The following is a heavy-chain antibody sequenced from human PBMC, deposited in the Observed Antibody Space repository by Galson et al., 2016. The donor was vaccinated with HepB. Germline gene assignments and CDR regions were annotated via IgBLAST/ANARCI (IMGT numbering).Heavy chain of an antibody. D-gene: IGHD3-3*01. CDR1: GFTFSSYW. J-gene: IGHJ4*02. CDR2: INSDGSNT. V-gene: IGHV3-74*01. CDR3: ARGLVGGTYYDFWTGDPEGGFDY. Sequence: SLRLSCAASGFTFSSYWMHWVRQAPGKGLVWVSRINSDGSNTNYADSVKGRFTISRDNAKNTLYLQMNSLRVEDTAVYYCARGLVGGTYYDFWTGDPEGGFDYWGQGTLVTVSS.